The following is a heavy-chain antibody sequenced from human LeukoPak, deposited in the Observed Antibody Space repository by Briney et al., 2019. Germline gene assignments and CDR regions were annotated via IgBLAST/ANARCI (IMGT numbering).Heavy chain of an antibody. Sequence: PSETLSLTCTVSGGSISSSSYYWGWIRQPPGKGLEWIGEINHSGSTNYNPSLKSRVTISVDTSKNQFSLKLSSVTAADTAVYYCARTRRLGYCSGGSCYSGGFAGWGQGTLVTVSS. D-gene: IGHD2-15*01. CDR1: GGSISSSSYY. CDR3: ARTRRLGYCSGGSCYSGGFAG. J-gene: IGHJ4*02. CDR2: INHSGST. V-gene: IGHV4-39*07.